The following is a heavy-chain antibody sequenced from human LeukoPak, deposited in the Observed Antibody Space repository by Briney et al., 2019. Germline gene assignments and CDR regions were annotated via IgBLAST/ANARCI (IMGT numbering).Heavy chain of an antibody. J-gene: IGHJ5*02. CDR1: GFTFSSYA. D-gene: IGHD2-2*02. Sequence: PGGSLRLSCAASGFTFSSYAMHWGRQAPGKGLEWVAVISYDGSNKYYADSVKGRFTISRDNSKNTLYLQTNSLRAEDTAVYYCARRSVPAAIGSWFDPWGQGTLVTVSS. CDR2: ISYDGSNK. V-gene: IGHV3-30*04. CDR3: ARRSVPAAIGSWFDP.